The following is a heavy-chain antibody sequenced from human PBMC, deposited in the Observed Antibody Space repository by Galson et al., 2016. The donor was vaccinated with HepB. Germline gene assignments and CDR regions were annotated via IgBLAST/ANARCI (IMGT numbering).Heavy chain of an antibody. V-gene: IGHV1-8*01. CDR1: GYTFISYD. Sequence: SVKVSCKASGYTFISYDINWVRQVTGQGPEWMGWMNPDSGNTGFAQKFQGRVTMTRNTSISTAYMELNSLRPEDTAVYYCATEEMEGPGGLDPWGQGTLVTVSS. CDR3: ATEEMEGPGGLDP. CDR2: MNPDSGNT. J-gene: IGHJ5*02. D-gene: IGHD2-8*01.